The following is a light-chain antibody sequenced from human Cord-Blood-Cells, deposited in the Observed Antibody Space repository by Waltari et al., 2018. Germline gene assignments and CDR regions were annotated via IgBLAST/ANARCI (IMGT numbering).Light chain of an antibody. J-gene: IGLJ2*01. CDR3: QSYDSSNHVV. V-gene: IGLV6-57*02. CDR2: EDN. Sequence: NFMLTQPHSVSESPGKTVPISCTGSSGSMASNYVQWNQQRPGSAPTTVIYEDNQRPSGVPDRFSGSIDSSSNSASLTISGLKTEDEADYYCQSYDSSNHVVFGGGTKLTVL. CDR1: SGSMASNY.